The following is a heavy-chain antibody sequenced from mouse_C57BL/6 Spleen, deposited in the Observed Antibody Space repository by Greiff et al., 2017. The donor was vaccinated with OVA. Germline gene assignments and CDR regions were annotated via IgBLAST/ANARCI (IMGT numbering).Heavy chain of an antibody. V-gene: IGHV5-6*02. CDR3: ARRREAMDY. J-gene: IGHJ4*01. CDR1: GFTFSSYG. Sequence: EVKLVESGGDLVKPGGSLKLSCAASGFTFSSYGMSWVRQTPDKRLEWVATISSGGSYTYYPDSVKGRFTISRDNAKNTLYLQMSSLKSEDTAMYYCARRREAMDYWGQGTSVTVSS. CDR2: ISSGGSYT.